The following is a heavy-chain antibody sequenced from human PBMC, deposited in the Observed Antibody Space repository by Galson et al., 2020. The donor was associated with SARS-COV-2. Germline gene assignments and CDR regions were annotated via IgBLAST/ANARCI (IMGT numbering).Heavy chain of an antibody. J-gene: IGHJ1*01. CDR3: ARDLGLGYCSSTSCYKAEYFQH. Sequence: GGSLRLSCAASGFTFSSYSMNWVRQAPGKGLEWVSYISSSSSTIYYADSVKGRFTISRDNDKNSLYLQMNSLRAEDTAVYYCARDLGLGYCSSTSCYKAEYFQHWGQGTLVTVSS. V-gene: IGHV3-48*01. D-gene: IGHD2-2*02. CDR2: ISSSSSTI. CDR1: GFTFSSYS.